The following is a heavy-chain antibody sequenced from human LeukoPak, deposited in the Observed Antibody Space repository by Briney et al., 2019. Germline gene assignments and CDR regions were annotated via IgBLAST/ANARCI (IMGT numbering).Heavy chain of an antibody. J-gene: IGHJ4*02. Sequence: GASVKVSCRVSGYTFTNYGISWVRQAPGQGLEWMAWTSAYNDHTNLARNFQGRVTMTTDTSTSIAYMELRSLRPDDTAVYFCARDHCNGGRCYAMANFDYWGQGTLVTVSS. D-gene: IGHD2-15*01. V-gene: IGHV1-18*01. CDR3: ARDHCNGGRCYAMANFDY. CDR1: GYTFTNYG. CDR2: TSAYNDHT.